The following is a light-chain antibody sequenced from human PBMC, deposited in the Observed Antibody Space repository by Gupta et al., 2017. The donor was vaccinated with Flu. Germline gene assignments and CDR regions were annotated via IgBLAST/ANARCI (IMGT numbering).Light chain of an antibody. CDR1: SSNFGSNP. CDR2: RNN. CDR3: ASWDDNLNGVI. Sequence: QSVLIQPPSASGTPGQSVTFPCSGSSSNFGSNPVNWYQLLPGTVPKLLIYRNNQRPSGVPDRFSGSKSGTSASLAISGLQSEDDADYYCASWDDNLNGVIFGGGTKLTVL. V-gene: IGLV1-44*01. J-gene: IGLJ2*01.